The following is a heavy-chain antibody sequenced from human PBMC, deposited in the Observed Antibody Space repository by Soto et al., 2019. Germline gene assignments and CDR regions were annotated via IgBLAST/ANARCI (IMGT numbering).Heavy chain of an antibody. J-gene: IGHJ6*02. V-gene: IGHV4-34*01. D-gene: IGHD3-22*01. CDR2: INHSGST. CDR1: GGSGGSFSGYY. CDR3: ARHNYDNIGYYHYYYGMDV. Sequence: SEPLSLTCAVYGGSGGSFSGYYWSWIRQPPGKGLEWIVEINHSGSTTYNPSLKSRVTISVDTSKNQFSLKLSSVTAADTAVYYCARHNYDNIGYYHYYYGMDVWGQGTTVT.